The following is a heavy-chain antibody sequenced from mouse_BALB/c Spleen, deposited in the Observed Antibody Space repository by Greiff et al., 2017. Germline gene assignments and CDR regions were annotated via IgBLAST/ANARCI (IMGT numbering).Heavy chain of an antibody. Sequence: EVQGVESGPGLVKPSQSLSLTCTVTGYSITSDYAWNWIRQFPGNKLEWMGYISYSGSTSYNPSLKSRISITRDTSKNQFFLQLNSVTTEDTATYYCARGSSYYAMDYWGQGTSVTVSS. D-gene: IGHD1-1*01. CDR3: ARGSSYYAMDY. V-gene: IGHV3-2*02. CDR1: GYSITSDYA. CDR2: ISYSGST. J-gene: IGHJ4*01.